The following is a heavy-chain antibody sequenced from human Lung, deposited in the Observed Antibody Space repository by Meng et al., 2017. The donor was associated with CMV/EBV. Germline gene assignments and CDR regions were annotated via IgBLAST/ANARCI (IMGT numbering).Heavy chain of an antibody. V-gene: IGHV3-7*01. D-gene: IGHD3-10*01. CDR3: GRPIEGIRETLDY. CDR2: INEDGTGK. CDR1: GFTVTRNW. J-gene: IGHJ4*02. Sequence: GGSLRLSCAASGFTVTRNWMTWVRQAPGKGLEWVANINEDGTGKNYMDSVKGRFTISRDNVKKSVYLQMNTLRGEDTAVYYCGRPIEGIRETLDYWGQGTLVTVSS.